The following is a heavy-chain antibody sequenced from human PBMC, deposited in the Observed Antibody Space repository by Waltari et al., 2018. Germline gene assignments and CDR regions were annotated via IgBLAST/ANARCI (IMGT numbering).Heavy chain of an antibody. V-gene: IGHV1-2*06. CDR1: GYTFTGYY. CDR2: INPNSGGT. D-gene: IGHD6-13*01. J-gene: IGHJ3*02. CDR3: ARAYLGYSSRGTDI. Sequence: QVQLVQSGAEVKKPGASVKVSCKASGYTFTGYYMHWVRPAPGQGLEWMGRINPNSGGTNYAQKFQGRVTMTRDTSISTAYMELSRLRSDDTAVYYCARAYLGYSSRGTDIWGQGTMVTVSS.